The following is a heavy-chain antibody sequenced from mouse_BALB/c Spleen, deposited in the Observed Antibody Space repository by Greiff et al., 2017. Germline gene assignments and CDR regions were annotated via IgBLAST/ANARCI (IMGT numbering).Heavy chain of an antibody. CDR1: GYTFSSYW. D-gene: IGHD3-1*01. CDR2: ILPGSGST. V-gene: IGHV1-9*01. J-gene: IGHJ4*01. Sequence: QVQLQQSGAELMKPGASVKISCKATGYTFSSYWIEWVKQRPGHGLEWIGEILPGSGSTNYNEKFKGKATFTADTSSNTAYMQLSSLTSEDSAVYYCARGASLGPYYAMDYWGQGTSVTVSS. CDR3: ARGASLGPYYAMDY.